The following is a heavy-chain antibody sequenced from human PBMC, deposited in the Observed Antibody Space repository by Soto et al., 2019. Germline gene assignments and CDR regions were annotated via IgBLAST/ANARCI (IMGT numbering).Heavy chain of an antibody. Sequence: EVQLVESGGGLVKPGGSLRLSCAASGFTFINAWISWVRQAPGKGLEWVGRIKTKADGETLDYAAPVKGRFTISRDDSKNTLFLQINSLKIEDTALYYCTREVGLTGVYYNGMDVWGQGTVVTVSS. CDR2: IKTKADGETL. D-gene: IGHD1-26*01. CDR3: TREVGLTGVYYNGMDV. J-gene: IGHJ6*02. CDR1: GFTFINAW. V-gene: IGHV3-15*01.